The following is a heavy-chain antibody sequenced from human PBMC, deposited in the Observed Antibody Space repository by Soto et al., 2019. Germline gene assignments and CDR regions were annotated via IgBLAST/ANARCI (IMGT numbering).Heavy chain of an antibody. CDR2: IYPGDSDT. CDR3: ARLYPATPDCGGDCYSTNFDY. J-gene: IGHJ4*02. Sequence: PGESLKISCKGSGYSFTSYWIGWVRQMPGKGLEWMGIIYPGDSDTRYSPSFQGQVTISADKSISTAYLQWSSLKASDTAMYYCARLYPATPDCGGDCYSTNFDYWGQGTLVTVSS. D-gene: IGHD2-21*02. V-gene: IGHV5-51*01. CDR1: GYSFTSYW.